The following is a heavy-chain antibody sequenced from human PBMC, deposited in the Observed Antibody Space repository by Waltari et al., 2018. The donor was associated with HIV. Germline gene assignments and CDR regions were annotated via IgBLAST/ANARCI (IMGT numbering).Heavy chain of an antibody. D-gene: IGHD1-26*01. CDR3: ARHHREVVAAPWEWEY. CDR1: GYTFTMYW. CDR2: IYPGDSDT. Sequence: EVQLVQSGAEVKKPGESLKISCKGSGYTFTMYWIGWVRQMPGKGLEWMGIIYPGDSDTRYSPSFQGQVTISADKSISTVYLQWSSLKASDTVMYFCARHHREVVAAPWEWEYWGQGTLVTVSP. V-gene: IGHV5-51*01. J-gene: IGHJ4*02.